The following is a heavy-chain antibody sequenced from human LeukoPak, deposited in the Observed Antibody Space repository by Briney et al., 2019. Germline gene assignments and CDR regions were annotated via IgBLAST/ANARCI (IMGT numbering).Heavy chain of an antibody. Sequence: KASETLSLTCGVSGGSISSYYWAWIRQAPGKGLEWIGYIYYAGSTNYNPSLKSRVTISVDTSKNQFSLKLSSVTAADTAVYYCARARLGYMDVWGKGTTVTISS. CDR2: IYYAGST. V-gene: IGHV4-59*01. J-gene: IGHJ6*03. CDR3: ARARLGYMDV. CDR1: GGSISSYY. D-gene: IGHD3-22*01.